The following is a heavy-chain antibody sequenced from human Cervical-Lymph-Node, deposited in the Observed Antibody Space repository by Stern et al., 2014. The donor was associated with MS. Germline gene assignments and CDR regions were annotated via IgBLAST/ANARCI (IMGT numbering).Heavy chain of an antibody. CDR1: GYSFTAYF. V-gene: IGHV1-2*02. Sequence: VQLVQSGAEVKKPGASVKVSCKASGYSFTAYFIHWVRQAPGQGLEWMGWISTDTGGANYAQRFQGRVTMPRDTSISTTYMELSRLRSDDTAVYYCARDRGSHSDYWGQGTLVTVSS. J-gene: IGHJ4*02. CDR2: ISTDTGGA. CDR3: ARDRGSHSDY. D-gene: IGHD1-26*01.